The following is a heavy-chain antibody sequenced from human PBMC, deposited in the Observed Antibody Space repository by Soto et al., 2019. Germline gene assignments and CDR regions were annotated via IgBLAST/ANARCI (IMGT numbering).Heavy chain of an antibody. J-gene: IGHJ4*02. D-gene: IGHD6-13*01. CDR1: GYTFTSYG. CDR3: ARYLPYVAAATYFDY. Sequence: GVSVKVSCKASGYTFTSYGISWVRQAPGQGLEWMGWISAYNGNTNYAQKLQGRVTMTTDTSTSTAYMELRSLRSDDTAVYYCARYLPYVAAATYFDYWGQGTLVTVSS. V-gene: IGHV1-18*01. CDR2: ISAYNGNT.